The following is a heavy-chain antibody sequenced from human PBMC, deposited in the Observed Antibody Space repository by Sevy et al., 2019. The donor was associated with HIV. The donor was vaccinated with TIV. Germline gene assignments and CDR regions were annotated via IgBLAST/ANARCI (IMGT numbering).Heavy chain of an antibody. D-gene: IGHD3-16*01. V-gene: IGHV3-33*01. Sequence: GGSRRLSCTASGFYFGIHWVRQAPGKGLEWVALIWYDGINKDYADSVKGRFTISRDNSKNTVFLQMNSLRAEDTGMYYCARWGNNRGIDYWGQGTLVTVSS. CDR3: ARWGNNRGIDY. CDR2: IWYDGINK. CDR1: GFYFG. J-gene: IGHJ4*02.